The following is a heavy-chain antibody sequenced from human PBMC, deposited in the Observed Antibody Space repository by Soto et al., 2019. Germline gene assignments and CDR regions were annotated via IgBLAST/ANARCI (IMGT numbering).Heavy chain of an antibody. J-gene: IGHJ6*02. CDR2: ISVNNGNV. Sequence: QVQLVQSGAEVRKPGASVKVSCKASGYTFTSYTFSWVRQAPGQGLEWMGWISVNNGNVRYAQKLQGRVTMTTDTSTSPVSVEVWRRRSDDTAVYYGARQKGINNYYGMDVWGQGTTVTVSS. D-gene: IGHD3-10*01. CDR3: ARQKGINNYYGMDV. V-gene: IGHV1-18*04. CDR1: GYTFTSYT.